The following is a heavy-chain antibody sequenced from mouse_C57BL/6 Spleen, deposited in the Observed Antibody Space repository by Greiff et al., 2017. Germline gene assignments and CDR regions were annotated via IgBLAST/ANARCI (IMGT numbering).Heavy chain of an antibody. Sequence: VQLQQPGAELVMPGASVKLSCKASGYTFTSYWMHWVKQRPGQGLEWIGEIDPSDSYTNYNQKFKGKSTLTVDKSSSTAYMQLSSLTSEDSAVYYCARVYSEAMDYWGQGTSVTVSS. V-gene: IGHV1-69*01. CDR2: IDPSDSYT. CDR1: GYTFTSYW. D-gene: IGHD1-3*01. CDR3: ARVYSEAMDY. J-gene: IGHJ4*01.